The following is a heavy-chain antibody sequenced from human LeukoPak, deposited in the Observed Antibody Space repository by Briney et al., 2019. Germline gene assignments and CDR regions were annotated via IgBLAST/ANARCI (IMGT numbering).Heavy chain of an antibody. CDR3: ASDGQSKPDTAMVSDEAFDI. J-gene: IGHJ3*02. CDR2: IWYDGSNK. CDR1: GFTFSSYG. D-gene: IGHD5-18*01. V-gene: IGHV3-33*01. Sequence: GGSLRLSCAASGFTFSSYGMHWVRQAPGKGLEWVAVIWYDGSNKYYADSVKGRFTISRDNSKNTLYLQMNSLRAEDTAVYYCASDGQSKPDTAMVSDEAFDIWGQGTMVTVSS.